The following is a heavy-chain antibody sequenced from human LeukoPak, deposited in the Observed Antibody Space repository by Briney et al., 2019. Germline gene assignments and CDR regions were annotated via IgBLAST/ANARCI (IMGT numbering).Heavy chain of an antibody. CDR3: APEGDGYILFDY. D-gene: IGHD5-24*01. Sequence: PGRSLRLSCAAPGFTFSSYGMHWVRQAPGKGLEWVAVISYDGSNKYYADSVKGRLTISRDNSKNTLYLQMNSLRVEDTAVYYCAPEGDGYILFDYWGQGTLVTVSS. J-gene: IGHJ4*02. CDR1: GFTFSSYG. V-gene: IGHV3-30*03. CDR2: ISYDGSNK.